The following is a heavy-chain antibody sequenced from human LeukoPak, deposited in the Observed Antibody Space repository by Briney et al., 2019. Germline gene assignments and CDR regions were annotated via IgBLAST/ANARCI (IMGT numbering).Heavy chain of an antibody. J-gene: IGHJ4*02. V-gene: IGHV1-69*04. D-gene: IGHD2-15*01. Sequence: SVKVSCKASGGTFSSYAISWVRQAPGQGLEWMGRIIPILGIANYAQKSQGRVTITADKSTSTAYMELSSLRSEDTAVYYCASPSDPLTWSFDYWGQGTLVTVSS. CDR1: GGTFSSYA. CDR3: ASPSDPLTWSFDY. CDR2: IIPILGIA.